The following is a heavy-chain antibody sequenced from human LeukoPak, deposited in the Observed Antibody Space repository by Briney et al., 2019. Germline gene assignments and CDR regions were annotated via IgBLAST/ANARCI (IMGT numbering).Heavy chain of an antibody. J-gene: IGHJ4*02. CDR2: IIPIFGTA. CDR3: ASLVDGDYFDY. D-gene: IGHD2-15*01. CDR1: GGTFSSYA. Sequence: SVKVSCRASGGTFSSYAISWVRQAPGQGLEWMGGIIPIFGTANYAQKFQGRVTITTDESTSTAYMELSSLRSEDTAVYYCASLVDGDYFDYWGQGTLVTVSS. V-gene: IGHV1-69*05.